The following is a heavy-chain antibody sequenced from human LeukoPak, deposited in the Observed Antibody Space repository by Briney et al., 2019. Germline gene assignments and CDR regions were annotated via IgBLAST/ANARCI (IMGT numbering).Heavy chain of an antibody. V-gene: IGHV3-53*01. D-gene: IGHD5-24*01. CDR3: ARGQRWLQLFDY. Sequence: GGSLRLSCAASGFTVSSNYMSWVRQAPGKGLEWVSLISSGGNTYYAGSVKGRFTISRDNSKNTLYLQMNSLRAEDTAVYYCARGQRWLQLFDYWGQGTLVTVSS. J-gene: IGHJ4*02. CDR1: GFTVSSNY. CDR2: ISSGGNT.